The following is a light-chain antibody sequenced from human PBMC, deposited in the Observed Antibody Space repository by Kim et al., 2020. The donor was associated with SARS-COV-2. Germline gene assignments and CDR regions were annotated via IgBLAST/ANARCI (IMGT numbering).Light chain of an antibody. Sequence: EIVLTQSPATLSLSPGERATLSCRASQSVSRDLAWYQQKPGQAPRLLIYDASSRAAGIPARFSGSGSGTDFTLTISSLEPEDFAVYFCQQHSNWPPLTFGGGTKVEI. CDR1: QSVSRD. J-gene: IGKJ4*01. CDR3: QQHSNWPPLT. CDR2: DAS. V-gene: IGKV3-11*01.